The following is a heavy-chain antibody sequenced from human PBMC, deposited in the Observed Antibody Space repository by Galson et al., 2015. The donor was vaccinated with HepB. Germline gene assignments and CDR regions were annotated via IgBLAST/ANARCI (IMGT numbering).Heavy chain of an antibody. CDR3: AKDRVRDDSTDMDY. Sequence: SLRLSCAASGFSFNTYSMNWVRQAPGKGLEWVSIISNTGATTMYANSVKGRFTISRDTSRNTLYLQMDSLTPEDTALYYRAKDRVRDDSTDMDYWGQGTLVTVSS. CDR2: ISNTGATT. V-gene: IGHV3-23*01. D-gene: IGHD5-24*01. CDR1: GFSFNTYS. J-gene: IGHJ4*02.